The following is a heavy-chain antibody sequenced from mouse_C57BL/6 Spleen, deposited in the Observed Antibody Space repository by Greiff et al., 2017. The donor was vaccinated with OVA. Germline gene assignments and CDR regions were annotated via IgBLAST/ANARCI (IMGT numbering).Heavy chain of an antibody. V-gene: IGHV1-64*01. CDR3: ARDHYDFEAFAY. D-gene: IGHD2-4*01. Sequence: QVQLQQPGAELVKPGASVKLSCKASGYTFTSYWMHWVKQRPGQGLEWIGMIHPNSGSTNYNEKFKSKATLTVDKSSSTASMQLSSLTSEDSAVYYCARDHYDFEAFAYWGQGTLVTVSA. CDR2: IHPNSGST. CDR1: GYTFTSYW. J-gene: IGHJ3*01.